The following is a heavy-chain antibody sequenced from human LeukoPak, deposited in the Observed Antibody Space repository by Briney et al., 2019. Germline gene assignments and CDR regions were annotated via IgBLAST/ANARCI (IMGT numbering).Heavy chain of an antibody. V-gene: IGHV3-48*02. J-gene: IGHJ4*02. CDR2: ISSSSSTI. CDR1: GFTFSSYS. Sequence: GGSLRLSCAAPGFTFSSYSMNCVRQAPGKGLEWVSYISSSSSTIYYADSVKGRFTISRDNAKNSLYLQMNSLRDEDTAVYYCAAFGEYPYYFDYWGQGTLVTVSS. D-gene: IGHD3-10*01. CDR3: AAFGEYPYYFDY.